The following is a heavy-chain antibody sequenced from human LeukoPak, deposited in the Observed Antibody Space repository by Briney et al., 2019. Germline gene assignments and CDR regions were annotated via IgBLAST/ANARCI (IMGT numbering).Heavy chain of an antibody. J-gene: IGHJ4*02. CDR2: ISGSGGST. V-gene: IGHV3-23*01. Sequence: PGGSLRLSCAASGFTFSSYAMSWVRQAPGKGLEWVSAISGSGGSTYYADSVKGRFTISRDNSKNTLYPQMNSLRAEDTAVYYCAKAPTRSEGFDYWGQGTLVTVSS. CDR1: GFTFSSYA. CDR3: AKAPTRSEGFDY.